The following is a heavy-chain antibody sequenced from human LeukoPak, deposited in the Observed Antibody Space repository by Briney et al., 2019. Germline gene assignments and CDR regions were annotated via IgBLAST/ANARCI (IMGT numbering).Heavy chain of an antibody. Sequence: TGGSLRLSRAASGFTFSSYSMNWVRQAPGKGLEWVSSISSSSSYIYYADSVKGRFTISRDNAKNSLYLQMNSLRAEDTAVYYCARDKEGATEYWGQGTLVTVSS. CDR3: ARDKEGATEY. CDR1: GFTFSSYS. V-gene: IGHV3-21*01. J-gene: IGHJ4*02. D-gene: IGHD1-26*01. CDR2: ISSSSSYI.